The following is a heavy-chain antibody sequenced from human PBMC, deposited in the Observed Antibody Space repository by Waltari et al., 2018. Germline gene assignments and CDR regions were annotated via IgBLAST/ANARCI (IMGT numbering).Heavy chain of an antibody. V-gene: IGHV3-66*04. Sequence: EVRLVESGGGLVQPGRSLRLSCAASGFTVTTNYMSWVRQAPGKGLKWVSLINSNGGTYYADSVKDRFTISRDNSKNTLGLQMNSLRAEDTAVYYCVRHVSGYTRATFDVWGQGTTVTVSS. CDR2: INSNGGT. J-gene: IGHJ6*02. D-gene: IGHD5-12*01. CDR1: GFTVTTNY. CDR3: VRHVSGYTRATFDV.